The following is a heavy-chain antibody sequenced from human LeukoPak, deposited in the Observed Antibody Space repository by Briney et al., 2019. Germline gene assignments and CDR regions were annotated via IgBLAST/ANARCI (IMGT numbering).Heavy chain of an antibody. CDR1: GGSISSSSYY. J-gene: IGHJ4*02. Sequence: SETLSLTCTVSGGSISSSSYYWGWIRQPPGKGLEWIGSIYYSGSTYYNPSLKSRVTMSVDTSKNQFSLKLSSVTAADTAVYYCARAIAGYYFDYWGQGTLVTVSS. CDR2: IYYSGST. D-gene: IGHD6-13*01. V-gene: IGHV4-39*07. CDR3: ARAIAGYYFDY.